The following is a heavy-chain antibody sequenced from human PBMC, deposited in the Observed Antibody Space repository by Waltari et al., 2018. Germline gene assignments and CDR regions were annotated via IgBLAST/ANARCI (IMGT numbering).Heavy chain of an antibody. Sequence: QVQLQESGPGLVKPSETLSLTCTVSGGSISSHYWRWIRQPPGKGLGWIGYIYYSGGTNYNPSIKSRVIISVDTSKNQFSLRLSSVTAADTAVYYCARVGDGGYDPSDYWGQGTLVTVSS. D-gene: IGHD5-12*01. V-gene: IGHV4-59*11. CDR1: GGSISSHY. CDR2: IYYSGGT. CDR3: ARVGDGGYDPSDY. J-gene: IGHJ4*02.